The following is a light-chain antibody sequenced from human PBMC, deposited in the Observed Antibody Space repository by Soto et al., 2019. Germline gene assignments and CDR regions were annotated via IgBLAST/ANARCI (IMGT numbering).Light chain of an antibody. CDR3: AAWDDSLNGQV. Sequence: QSVLTQPTSASGTPGQRVTISCSGSSSNIGSNTVNWYQQLPGTAPKLLIYSNNQRPSGVPDRFSGSKSGTSASLAISGLQSEDEADYYCAAWDDSLNGQVFGTGTQLTVL. J-gene: IGLJ1*01. CDR2: SNN. V-gene: IGLV1-44*01. CDR1: SSNIGSNT.